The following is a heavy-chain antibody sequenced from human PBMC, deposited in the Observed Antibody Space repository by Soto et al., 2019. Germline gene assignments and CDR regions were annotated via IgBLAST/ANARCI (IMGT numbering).Heavy chain of an antibody. V-gene: IGHV3-7*03. CDR3: ARDIFYGGDSDY. CDR2: IKQDGSEI. CDR1: GFTFNSYW. D-gene: IGHD2-21*02. Sequence: PGGSLRLSCSASGFTFNSYWMSWVRQAPGKGLEWVANIKQDGSEIYYGGSVKGRFTISRDNTINSVYLHMDTLSADDTAVYYCARDIFYGGDSDYWGQGTLVTVSS. J-gene: IGHJ4*02.